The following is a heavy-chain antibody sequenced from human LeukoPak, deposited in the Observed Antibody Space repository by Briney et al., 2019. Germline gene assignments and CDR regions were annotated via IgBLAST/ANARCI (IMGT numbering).Heavy chain of an antibody. CDR2: INHSGST. V-gene: IGHV4-34*01. CDR1: GGSFSGYY. D-gene: IGHD3-22*01. CDR3: ARRTGTYYYDSSGYSPWRYYFDY. Sequence: SSETLSLTCAVYGGSFSGYYWSWIRQPPGKGLEWIGEINHSGSTNYNPSLKSRVTISVDTSKNQFSLKLSSVTAADTAVFYCARRTGTYYYDSSGYSPWRYYFDYWGQGTLVTVSS. J-gene: IGHJ4*02.